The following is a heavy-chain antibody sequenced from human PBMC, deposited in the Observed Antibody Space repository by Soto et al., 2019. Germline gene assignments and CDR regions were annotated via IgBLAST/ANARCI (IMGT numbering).Heavy chain of an antibody. CDR1: GDSISSENYF. Sequence: QVQLQESGPGLVKPSQTLSLICTVSGDSISSENYFWSWIRQPPGQGLEWVGYISNRGTPSYNPSLKSRVTISLDTSKNRFSMDMYSVTAADTAVYYCAREVNVVALSDAFDIWGQGTMVTVSS. V-gene: IGHV4-30-4*01. CDR3: AREVNVVALSDAFDI. CDR2: ISNRGTP. D-gene: IGHD2-8*01. J-gene: IGHJ3*02.